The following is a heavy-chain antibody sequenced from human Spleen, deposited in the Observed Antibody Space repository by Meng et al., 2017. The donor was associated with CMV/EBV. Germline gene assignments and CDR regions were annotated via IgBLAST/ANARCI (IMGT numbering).Heavy chain of an antibody. CDR2: INPYSGVT. CDR3: ARAIENFDH. J-gene: IGHJ4*02. D-gene: IGHD3-16*02. V-gene: IGHV1-2*02. CDR1: GYTFTDYY. Sequence: KVSCKTSGYTFTDYYIHWVRQAPGQGLEWMGRINPYSGVTNYAQNFRGRVTMTRDTSISTVYMELSRLTSGDTAVYYCARAIENFDHWGQGTLVTVSS.